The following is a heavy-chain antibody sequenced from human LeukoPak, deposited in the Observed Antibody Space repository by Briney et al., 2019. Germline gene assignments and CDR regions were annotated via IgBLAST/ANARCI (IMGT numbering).Heavy chain of an antibody. V-gene: IGHV3-15*01. J-gene: IGHJ4*02. CDR1: GFXFSNAW. Sequence: PGGSLRLSCAASGFXFSNAWMSWVRQAPGKGLEWVGHIKSRTDAGTIDYAAPVKGRFIISRDDSKNTLYLQMNSLKSEDTAVYYCTTGGATTCYYWGQGALVTVSS. CDR2: IKSRTDAGTI. D-gene: IGHD1-1*01. CDR3: TTGGATTCYY.